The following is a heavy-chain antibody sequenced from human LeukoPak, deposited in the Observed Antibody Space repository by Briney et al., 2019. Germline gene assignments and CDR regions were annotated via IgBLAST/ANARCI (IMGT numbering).Heavy chain of an antibody. D-gene: IGHD3-10*01. Sequence: SETLSLTCSVSGGPIRSYYWGWIRQPPGKGPQWIGHIYHSGSTNYNPSLKSRVTISVDTSKNQFSLKLTSVTAADTAVYYCARHWLDSGTPDRFDYWGQGTLVTVSS. CDR2: IYHSGST. CDR3: ARHWLDSGTPDRFDY. CDR1: GGPIRSYY. V-gene: IGHV4-59*08. J-gene: IGHJ4*02.